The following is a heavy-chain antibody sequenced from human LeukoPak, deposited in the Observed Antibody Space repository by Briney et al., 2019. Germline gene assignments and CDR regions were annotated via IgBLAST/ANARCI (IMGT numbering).Heavy chain of an antibody. D-gene: IGHD3-10*01. CDR1: GGSISSSSYY. CDR3: ARHPSTITMVRGVIIGGFDY. J-gene: IGHJ4*02. Sequence: SETLSLTCTVSGGSISSSSYYWGWIRQPPGKGLEWIGSIYYSGSTYYNPPLKSRITISVDTSKNQFSLKLSSVTAADTAVYYCARHPSTITMVRGVIIGGFDYWGQGTLVTVSS. CDR2: IYYSGST. V-gene: IGHV4-39*01.